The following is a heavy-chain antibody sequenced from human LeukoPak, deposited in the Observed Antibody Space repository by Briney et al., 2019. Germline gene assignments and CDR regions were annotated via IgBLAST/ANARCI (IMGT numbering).Heavy chain of an antibody. D-gene: IGHD6-13*01. Sequence: SETLSLTCAVYGGSFSGYYWSWIRQPPGKGLEWIGEINHSGSTNYNPSLKSRVTISVDTSKNQFSLKLSSVTAADTAVYYCARSWYLDYWGQGTLVTVSP. J-gene: IGHJ4*02. CDR1: GGSFSGYY. V-gene: IGHV4-34*01. CDR2: INHSGST. CDR3: ARSWYLDY.